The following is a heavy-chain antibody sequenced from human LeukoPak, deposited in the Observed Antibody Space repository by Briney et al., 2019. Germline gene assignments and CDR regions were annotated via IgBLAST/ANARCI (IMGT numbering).Heavy chain of an antibody. Sequence: ASVKVSCKASGHTFTSYDINWVRQASGQGLEWMGWISAYNGNTNYAQKFQGRVTMTTDTSTSTAYMELRSLRSDDTAVYYCAFRGYTYGPFEYWGQGTLVTVSS. D-gene: IGHD5-18*01. CDR1: GHTFTSYD. CDR3: AFRGYTYGPFEY. J-gene: IGHJ4*02. CDR2: ISAYNGNT. V-gene: IGHV1-18*01.